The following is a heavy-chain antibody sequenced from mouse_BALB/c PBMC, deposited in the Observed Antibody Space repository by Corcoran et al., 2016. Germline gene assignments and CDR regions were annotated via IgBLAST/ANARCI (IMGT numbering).Heavy chain of an antibody. CDR1: GHSFTDYY. D-gene: IGHD2-4*01. V-gene: IGHV1-26*01. J-gene: IGHJ2*01. CDR3: ARYYDYDYFDY. CDR2: INPYNGAT. Sequence: EVQLQQSGPELVKPGASVKISCKASGHSFTDYYMHWVKQSHVKSLEWMGRINPYNGATSYNQNFKDKASLTVDKSSSTAYMELHSLTSEDSAVYYCARYYDYDYFDYWGQGTTLTVSS.